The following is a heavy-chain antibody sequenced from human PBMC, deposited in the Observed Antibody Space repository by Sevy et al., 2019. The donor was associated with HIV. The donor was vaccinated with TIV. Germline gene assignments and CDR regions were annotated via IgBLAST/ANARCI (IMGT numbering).Heavy chain of an antibody. D-gene: IGHD2-2*01. V-gene: IGHV3-21*01. CDR3: VRDGGCSTTKCLPYFDY. Sequence: GGSLRLSCAGSGFTFSTFAMSWVRQAPGKGLEWVSSISTSTTYIYYADSVKGRFTISRDNAKNSLYLQMNRLRAEDTAVYYCVRDGGCSTTKCLPYFDYWGQGTLVTVSS. CDR1: GFTFSTFA. CDR2: ISTSTTYI. J-gene: IGHJ4*02.